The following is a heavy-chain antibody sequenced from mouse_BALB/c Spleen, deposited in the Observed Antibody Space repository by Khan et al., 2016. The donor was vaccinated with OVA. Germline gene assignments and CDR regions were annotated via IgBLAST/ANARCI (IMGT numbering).Heavy chain of an antibody. D-gene: IGHD1-1*01. CDR2: VSTGGGYT. CDR1: GFTFSTYG. J-gene: IGHJ3*01. CDR3: ARLAYYYDSEGFAY. V-gene: IGHV5-6*02. Sequence: EVKLVESGGDLVKPGGSLKLSCAASGFTFSTYGMSWVRQTPDKRLEWVATVSTGGGYTYYPDSVKGRFTISRDNAKNTLYLQRSSLKSEDTAMFYWARLAYYYDSEGFAYWGQGTLVTVSA.